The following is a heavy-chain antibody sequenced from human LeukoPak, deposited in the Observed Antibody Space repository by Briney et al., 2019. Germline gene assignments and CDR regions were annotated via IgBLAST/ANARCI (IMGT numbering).Heavy chain of an antibody. CDR3: ARGRSKYSYGYPIDY. Sequence: SETLSLTCTVSGYSISSGYYWGWIRQPPGKGLEWIGSIYHSGSTYYNPSLKSRVTISVDTSKNQFSLKLSSVTAADTAVYYCARGRSKYSYGYPIDYWGQGTLVTVSS. CDR1: GYSISSGYY. J-gene: IGHJ4*02. V-gene: IGHV4-38-2*02. D-gene: IGHD5-18*01. CDR2: IYHSGST.